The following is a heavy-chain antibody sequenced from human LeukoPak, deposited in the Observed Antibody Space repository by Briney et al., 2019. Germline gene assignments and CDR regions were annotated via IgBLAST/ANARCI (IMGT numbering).Heavy chain of an antibody. CDR2: INPNSGGT. Sequence: ASVKVSCKASGYTFTGYYMHWVRQAPGQGLEWMGWINPNSGGTNYAQKFQGRVTMTRDTSISTAYMELSRLRSDDTAVYYCARSYSSSWYYMFGFDPWGQGTLVTVSS. CDR3: ARSYSSSWYYMFGFDP. CDR1: GYTFTGYY. J-gene: IGHJ5*02. D-gene: IGHD6-13*01. V-gene: IGHV1-2*02.